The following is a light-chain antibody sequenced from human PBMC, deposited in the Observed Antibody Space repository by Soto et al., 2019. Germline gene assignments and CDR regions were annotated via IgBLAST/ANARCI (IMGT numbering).Light chain of an antibody. CDR3: SSYTSSSSYV. CDR1: SSDVGAYNS. Sequence: QSALTQPASVSGSPGQSIAISCTGTSSDVGAYNSVSWYQQYPGKAPKLMIHDVTNRPSGVSDRFYGCKSGNAASLTISGLQAEDEADYYCSSYTSSSSYVFGSGTKLTVL. J-gene: IGLJ1*01. V-gene: IGLV2-14*01. CDR2: DVT.